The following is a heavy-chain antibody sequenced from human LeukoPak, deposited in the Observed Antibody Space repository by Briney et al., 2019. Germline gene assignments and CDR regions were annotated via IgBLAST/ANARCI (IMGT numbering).Heavy chain of an antibody. Sequence: GGSLRLSCAASGFTFSTYSINWVRQAPGKWLEWVSYIRSRDRTIYYADSVKGRFTISTDNAENPLYLQMNSLRTEDTAVYYCARDHRWGFDYWGRGTLVTVSS. D-gene: IGHD7-27*01. V-gene: IGHV3-48*01. CDR1: GFTFSTYS. CDR2: IRSRDRTI. J-gene: IGHJ4*02. CDR3: ARDHRWGFDY.